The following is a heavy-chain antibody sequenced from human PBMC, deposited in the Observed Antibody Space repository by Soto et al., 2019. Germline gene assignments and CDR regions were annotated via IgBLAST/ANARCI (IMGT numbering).Heavy chain of an antibody. V-gene: IGHV3-21*01. J-gene: IGHJ4*02. CDR2: ISSTTNYI. CDR3: ARESEDLTPNFDY. CDR1: GFTFTRYS. Sequence: GGSLRLSCAASGFTFTRYSMNWVRQAPGKGLEWVSSISSTTNYIYYADSMKGRFTVSRDNAKNSVYLEMNSLSAEDTAVYYCARESEDLTPNFDYWGQGTLVTVSS.